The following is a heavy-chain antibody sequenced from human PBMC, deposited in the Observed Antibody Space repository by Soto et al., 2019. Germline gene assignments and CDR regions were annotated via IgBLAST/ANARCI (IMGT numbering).Heavy chain of an antibody. D-gene: IGHD3-10*01. V-gene: IGHV4-59*01. Sequence: SLTCTVSSGSISSYNWNCVRQPPGKGLEWIGFINYSGSTHYNPSLKSRVTISLDTSKNQFSLKLNSVTAADTAVYYCARENYYALDYWGPGTLVTVSS. CDR1: SGSISSYN. J-gene: IGHJ4*02. CDR2: INYSGST. CDR3: ARENYYALDY.